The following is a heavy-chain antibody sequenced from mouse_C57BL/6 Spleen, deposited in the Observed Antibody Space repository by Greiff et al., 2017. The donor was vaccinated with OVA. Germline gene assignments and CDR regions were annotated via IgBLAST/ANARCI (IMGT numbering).Heavy chain of an antibody. D-gene: IGHD1-1*02. CDR2: IDPNSGGT. V-gene: IGHV1-72*01. Sequence: QVQLQQPGAELVKPGASVKLSCKASGYTFTSYWMHWVKQRPGRGLEWIGRIDPNSGGTKYNEKFKSKATLTVDNPSSTAYMQLSSLTSEDSAVYYCARYGDYDAMDYWGQGTSVTVSS. CDR3: ARYGDYDAMDY. J-gene: IGHJ4*01. CDR1: GYTFTSYW.